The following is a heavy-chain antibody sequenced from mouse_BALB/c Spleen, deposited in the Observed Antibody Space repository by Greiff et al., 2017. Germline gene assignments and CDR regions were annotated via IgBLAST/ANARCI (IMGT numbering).Heavy chain of an antibody. V-gene: IGHV5-6*01. CDR3: ARRLLRSGWYFDV. CDR1: GFTFSSYG. CDR2: ISSGGSYT. Sequence: EVQGVESGGDLVKPGGSLKLSCAASGFTFSSYGMSWVRQTPDKRLEWVATISSGGSYTYYPDSVKGRFTISRDNAKNTLYLQMTSLKSEDTAMYYSARRLLRSGWYFDVWGAGTTVTVSS. D-gene: IGHD1-1*01. J-gene: IGHJ1*01.